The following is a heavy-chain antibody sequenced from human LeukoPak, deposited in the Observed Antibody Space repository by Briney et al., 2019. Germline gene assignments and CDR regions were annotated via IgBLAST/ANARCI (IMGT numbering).Heavy chain of an antibody. CDR2: IRYDGSNK. CDR3: AKDRMITFGGTGPFDY. D-gene: IGHD3-16*01. Sequence: PGGSLRLSCAASGFTFSSYGMHWVRQAPGKGLEWVAFIRYDGSNKYYADSVKGRFTISRDNSKNTLYLRMNSLRAEDTAVYYCAKDRMITFGGTGPFDYWGQGTLVTVSS. J-gene: IGHJ4*02. CDR1: GFTFSSYG. V-gene: IGHV3-30*02.